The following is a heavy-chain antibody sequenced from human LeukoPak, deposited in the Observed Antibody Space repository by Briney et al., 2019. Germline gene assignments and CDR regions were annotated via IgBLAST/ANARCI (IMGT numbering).Heavy chain of an antibody. V-gene: IGHV4-39*07. Sequence: SETLSLTCTVSGGSISSSSYYWGWIRQPPGKGLEWIGSIYYSGSTYYNPSLKSRVTMSVDTSKNQFSLNLSSVTAADTAVYYCAREGIVVVPAALSYYYYYYMDVWGKGTTVTVSS. CDR3: AREGIVVVPAALSYYYYYYMDV. CDR2: IYYSGST. D-gene: IGHD2-2*01. J-gene: IGHJ6*03. CDR1: GGSISSSSYY.